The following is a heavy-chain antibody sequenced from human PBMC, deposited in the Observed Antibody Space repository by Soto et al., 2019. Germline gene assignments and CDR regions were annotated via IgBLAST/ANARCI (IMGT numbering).Heavy chain of an antibody. CDR1: GGTFSSYA. V-gene: IGHV1-69*12. CDR2: IIPIFGTA. Sequence: QVQLVQSGAEVKKPGSSVKVSCKASGGTFSSYAISWVRQAPGQGLEWMGGIIPIFGTANYAQKFQGRVTITADESTSTAYMVLSSLRSEDTAVYYCARGNIVLVPAAGFRSSSEELYYYGMDVWGQGTTVTVSS. D-gene: IGHD2-2*01. J-gene: IGHJ6*02. CDR3: ARGNIVLVPAAGFRSSSEELYYYGMDV.